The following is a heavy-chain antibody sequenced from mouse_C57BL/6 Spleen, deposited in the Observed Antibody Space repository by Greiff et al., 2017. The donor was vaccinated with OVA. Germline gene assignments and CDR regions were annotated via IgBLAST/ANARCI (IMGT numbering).Heavy chain of an antibody. CDR3: SYYSNYGYYAMDY. CDR2: IDPSDSYT. V-gene: IGHV1-50*01. CDR1: GYTFTSYW. D-gene: IGHD2-5*01. J-gene: IGHJ4*01. Sequence: VQLQQPGAELVKPGASVKLSCKASGYTFTSYWMQWVKQRPGQGLEWIGEIDPSDSYTNYNQKFKGKATLTVDTSSSTAYMQLSSLTSEDSAVYYYSYYSNYGYYAMDYWGKGTSVTVSS.